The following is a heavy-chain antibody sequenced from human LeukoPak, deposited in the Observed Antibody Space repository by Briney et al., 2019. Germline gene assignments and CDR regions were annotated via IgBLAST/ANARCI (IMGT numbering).Heavy chain of an antibody. Sequence: GGSLRLSCAASGFTFSSYSMNWVRQAPGKGLEWVSSISSSSSYIYYADSVKGRFTISRDNSKNTLYLQMNSLRAEDTAVYYCARSSSSWYYFDYWGQGTLVTVSS. D-gene: IGHD6-13*01. V-gene: IGHV3-21*01. J-gene: IGHJ4*02. CDR2: ISSSSSYI. CDR1: GFTFSSYS. CDR3: ARSSSSWYYFDY.